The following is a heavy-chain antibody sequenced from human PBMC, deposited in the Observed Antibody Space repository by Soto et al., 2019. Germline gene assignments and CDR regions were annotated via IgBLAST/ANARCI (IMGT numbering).Heavy chain of an antibody. CDR3: ATEVPTMVRGVIKNYYFDY. CDR2: SDPEDGET. V-gene: IGHV1-24*01. CDR1: GYTLTELS. J-gene: IGHJ4*02. Sequence: ASVKVSCKVSGYTLTELSMHWVRQAPGKGLEWMGGSDPEDGETIYAQKFQGRVTMTEDTSTDTAYMELSSLRSEDTAVYYCATEVPTMVRGVIKNYYFDYWGQGTLVTVS. D-gene: IGHD3-10*01.